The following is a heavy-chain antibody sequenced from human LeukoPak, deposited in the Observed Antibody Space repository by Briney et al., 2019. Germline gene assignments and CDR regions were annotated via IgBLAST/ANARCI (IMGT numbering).Heavy chain of an antibody. Sequence: SETLSLTCTVSGGSISSGDYYWSWIRQPPGKGLEWIGYIYYSGSTYYNPSLKSRVTISVDTSKNQFSLKLSSVTAADTAVYYCAREAYGSGSYYVDYWAREPWSPSPQ. CDR2: IYYSGST. CDR1: GGSISSGDYY. V-gene: IGHV4-30-4*01. J-gene: IGHJ4*02. CDR3: AREAYGSGSYYVDY. D-gene: IGHD3-10*01.